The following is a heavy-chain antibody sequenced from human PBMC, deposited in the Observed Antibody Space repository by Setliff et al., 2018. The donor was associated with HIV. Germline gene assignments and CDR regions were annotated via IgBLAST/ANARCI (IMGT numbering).Heavy chain of an antibody. CDR2: FDPEHGET. J-gene: IGHJ4*02. V-gene: IGHV1-24*01. CDR1: GYTLTELS. Sequence: ASVKVSCKVSGYTLTELSMDWVRQTPTKGLEWMGGFDPEHGETIYAQSFQGRDTVTEDIFTDTAYMELSSLRSQDTAVYYCATGPLFHRAARYDYWGQGTLVTVSS. CDR3: ATGPLFHRAARYDY. D-gene: IGHD6-6*01.